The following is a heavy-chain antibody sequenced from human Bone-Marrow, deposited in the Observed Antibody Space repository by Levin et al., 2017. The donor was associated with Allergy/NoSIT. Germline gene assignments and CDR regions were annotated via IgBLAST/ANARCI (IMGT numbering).Heavy chain of an antibody. CDR2: INHSGST. D-gene: IGHD3-22*01. CDR1: GGSFSGYY. Sequence: SETLSLTCAVYGGSFSGYYWSWIRQPPGKGLEWIGEINHSGSTNYNPSLKSRVTISVDTSKNQFSLKLSSVTAADTAVYYCAREHDSSANTRPRWGQGTLVTVSS. CDR3: AREHDSSANTRPR. V-gene: IGHV4-34*01. J-gene: IGHJ4*02.